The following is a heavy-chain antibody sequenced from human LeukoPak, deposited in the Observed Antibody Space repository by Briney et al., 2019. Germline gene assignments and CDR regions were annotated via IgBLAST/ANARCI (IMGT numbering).Heavy chain of an antibody. Sequence: GESLKISCKGSGYSFTNYWIGWVRQMPGKGLEWMGIIYPGDSDARYSPSFHGQVTISADKSISTAYLQWSGLKASDTAMYYCARAHTLDRITKYYFDYWGQGTLVTVSS. CDR1: GYSFTNYW. J-gene: IGHJ4*02. D-gene: IGHD5-24*01. CDR3: ARAHTLDRITKYYFDY. V-gene: IGHV5-51*01. CDR2: IYPGDSDA.